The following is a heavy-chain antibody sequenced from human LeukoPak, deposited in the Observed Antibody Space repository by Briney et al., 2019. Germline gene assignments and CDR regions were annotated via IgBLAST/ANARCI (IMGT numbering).Heavy chain of an antibody. CDR3: ARASYGGNGRYYGMDV. D-gene: IGHD4-23*01. CDR1: GGSISSGGYY. V-gene: IGHV4-31*03. J-gene: IGHJ6*02. CDR2: IYYSGSS. Sequence: SETLSLTCTVSGGSISSGGYYWSWIRQHPGKGLEWIGHIYYSGSSDYNPSLRSRVTISVDTSKNQFSLKLSSVSAADTAVYYCARASYGGNGRYYGMDVWGQGTTVTVSS.